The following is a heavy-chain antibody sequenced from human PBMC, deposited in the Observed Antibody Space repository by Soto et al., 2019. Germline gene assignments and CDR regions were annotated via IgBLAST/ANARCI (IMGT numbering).Heavy chain of an antibody. J-gene: IGHJ4*02. CDR1: GFTFSSYA. Sequence: PGWSLRLSCAASGFTFSSYAMSWVRQAPDKGLEWVALISYGGSNQYYADSVKGRFTISRDNSKNTLFLQMNSLRADDTAVYYCAKDQASGQGSFDSWGQGTLVTVS. CDR2: ISYGGSNQ. CDR3: AKDQASGQGSFDS. V-gene: IGHV3-30*18.